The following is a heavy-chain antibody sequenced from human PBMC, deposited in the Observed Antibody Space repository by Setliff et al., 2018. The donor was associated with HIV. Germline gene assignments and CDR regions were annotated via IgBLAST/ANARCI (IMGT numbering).Heavy chain of an antibody. V-gene: IGHV4-61*09. CDR1: GGSISSGSYY. CDR2: IYISGSA. J-gene: IGHJ6*02. Sequence: PSETLSLTCTVSGGSISSGSYYWSWIRQPAGKGLEWIGHIYISGSANYNPSLKSRVTISVDTSKNQFSLKLSSVTAADTAVYYCARDSGTTGWCVDVWGQGTTVTVSS. CDR3: ARDSGTTGWCVDV. D-gene: IGHD3-10*01.